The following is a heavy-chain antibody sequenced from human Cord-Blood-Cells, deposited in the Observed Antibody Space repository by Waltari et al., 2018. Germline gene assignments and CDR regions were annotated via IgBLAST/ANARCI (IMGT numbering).Heavy chain of an antibody. J-gene: IGHJ2*01. Sequence: QVQLQESGPGLVKPSQTLSLTCTVSGGSISNGGYYWSWIRQHPGKGLEWIGYIYYSGSTYYNPSRKSRVTISVDTSKNQFSLRLSSVTAADTAVYYCARDQTGKAWWYFDLWGRGTLVTVSS. CDR2: IYYSGST. V-gene: IGHV4-31*03. CDR3: ARDQTGKAWWYFDL. CDR1: GGSISNGGYY. D-gene: IGHD7-27*01.